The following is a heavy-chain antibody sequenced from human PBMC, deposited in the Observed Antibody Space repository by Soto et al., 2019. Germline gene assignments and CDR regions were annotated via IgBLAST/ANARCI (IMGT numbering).Heavy chain of an antibody. V-gene: IGHV4-30-4*01. J-gene: IGHJ6*02. D-gene: IGHD3-10*01. CDR2: IFHSGST. Sequence: SETLSLTCTVSGGSINSGDYYWTWVRQPPGKGLEWIGNIFHSGSTYYTPSLQSRVTISLDTSKNHFSLKLSSVPPADTAVYYCARDRYYGSGTYYNFYSGMDVWGQGTTVTVSS. CDR1: GGSINSGDYY. CDR3: ARDRYYGSGTYYNFYSGMDV.